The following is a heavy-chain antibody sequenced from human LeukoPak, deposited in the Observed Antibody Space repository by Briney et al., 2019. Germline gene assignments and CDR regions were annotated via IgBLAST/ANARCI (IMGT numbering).Heavy chain of an antibody. CDR1: GYTFTDYY. V-gene: IGHV1-2*02. CDR2: INPNSGGT. CDR3: ARGRYCGETTCSDFDF. Sequence: ASVKVSFKASGYTFTDYYMHWVRQAPGPGLEWMGWINPNSGGTDYAQKFQGRVTLIRDTSISTAYMELSRLTSDDTAVYYCARGRYCGETTCSDFDFWGQGTLVTVSS. D-gene: IGHD2-21*01. J-gene: IGHJ4*02.